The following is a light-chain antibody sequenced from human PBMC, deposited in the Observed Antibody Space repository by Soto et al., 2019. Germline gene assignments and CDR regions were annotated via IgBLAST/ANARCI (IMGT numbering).Light chain of an antibody. CDR1: NTDLGVYGY. CDR3: FSKISGFIYA. Sequence: QSALAQPASVSGSFGQSITISCSGPNTDLGVYGYVSWYQHHPGKGPKLLIYDVNNRPSGISDRFSGSKSGDTASLTISGLLPEDEADYFCFSKISGFIYAFGTGTKLTVL. J-gene: IGLJ1*01. CDR2: DVN. V-gene: IGLV2-14*01.